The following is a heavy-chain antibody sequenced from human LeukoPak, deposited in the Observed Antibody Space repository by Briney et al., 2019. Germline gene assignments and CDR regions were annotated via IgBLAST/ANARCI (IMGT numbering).Heavy chain of an antibody. V-gene: IGHV4-34*01. J-gene: IGHJ4*02. CDR3: ARGGRGYSYGYWFFDY. CDR1: GGSFSGYY. D-gene: IGHD5-18*01. Sequence: SETLSLTCAVYGGSFSGYYWSWIRQPPGKGLEWIGSIYYSGSTYYNPSLKSRVTISVDTSKNQFSLKLSSVTAADTAVYYCARGGRGYSYGYWFFDYWGQGTLVTVSS. CDR2: IYYSGST.